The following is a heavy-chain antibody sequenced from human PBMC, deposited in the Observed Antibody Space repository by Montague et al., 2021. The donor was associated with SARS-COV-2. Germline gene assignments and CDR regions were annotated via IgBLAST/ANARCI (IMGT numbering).Heavy chain of an antibody. CDR1: GGSISSSNW. D-gene: IGHD3-10*01. CDR3: ASRGAGWFGSNPERFDH. J-gene: IGHJ4*02. V-gene: IGHV4-4*02. Sequence: SETLSLTCAVSGGSISSSNWWSWVRQPPGKGLGWIGEIYHSGSTKYNPSLKSRVTISVDKSKNQFSLKLSSVTAADTAVYYCASRGAGWFGSNPERFDHWGQGTPVTVSS. CDR2: IYHSGST.